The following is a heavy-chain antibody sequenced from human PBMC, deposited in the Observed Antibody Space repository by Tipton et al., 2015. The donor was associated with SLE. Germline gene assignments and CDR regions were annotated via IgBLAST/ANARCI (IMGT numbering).Heavy chain of an antibody. CDR1: GGSISSGGYY. V-gene: IGHV4-31*03. D-gene: IGHD5/OR15-5a*01. CDR2: IYYSGST. J-gene: IGHJ3*02. Sequence: TLSLTCTVSGGSISSGGYYWCWIRQHPGKGLEWIGYIYYSGSTYYNPSLKSRVTISVDTSKNQFSLKLSSVTAADTAVYYCAREVNIVDDSDAFDIWGQGTMVTVSP. CDR3: AREVNIVDDSDAFDI.